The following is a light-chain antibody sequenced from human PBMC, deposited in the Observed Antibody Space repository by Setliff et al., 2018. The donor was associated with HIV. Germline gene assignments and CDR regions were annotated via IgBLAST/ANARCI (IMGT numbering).Light chain of an antibody. Sequence: QSVLTQPASVSGSPGQSITISCTGTSGDVGGYNYVSWYQQHPGKAPKVMIYEVSHRPSGVSDRFSGSKSGNTASLTISGLQAEDEADYYCGSYTTTNTYVFGTGTKVTVL. CDR3: GSYTTTNTYV. CDR1: SGDVGGYNY. V-gene: IGLV2-14*01. J-gene: IGLJ1*01. CDR2: EVS.